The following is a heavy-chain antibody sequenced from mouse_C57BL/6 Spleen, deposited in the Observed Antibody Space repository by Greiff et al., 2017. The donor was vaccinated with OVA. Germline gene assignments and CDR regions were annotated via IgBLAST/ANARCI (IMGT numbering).Heavy chain of an antibody. Sequence: EVQLQQSGPELVKPGASVKISCKASGYTFTDYYMNWVKQSHGKSLEWIGDINPNNGGTSYNQKFKGKATLTVDKSSSTAYMELRSLTSEDSAVYYCARGGYDGFLYYFDYWGQGTTLTVSS. CDR2: INPNNGGT. CDR1: GYTFTDYY. CDR3: ARGGYDGFLYYFDY. D-gene: IGHD2-3*01. J-gene: IGHJ2*01. V-gene: IGHV1-26*01.